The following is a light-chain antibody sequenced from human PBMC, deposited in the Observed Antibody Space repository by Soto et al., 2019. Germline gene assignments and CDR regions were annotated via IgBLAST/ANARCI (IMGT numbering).Light chain of an antibody. CDR2: VNS. J-gene: IGLJ2*01. V-gene: IGLV1-40*01. CDR1: SSNIGPGYD. Sequence: QSVLTQPPSVSGAPGRRATISCTGSSSNIGPGYDVPWYQQLPGTAPKLPIFVNSNRPSGVPDRFSGSKSGTSASLAITGLQAEDEADYYCQSYDSSLSGVVFGGGTKLTVL. CDR3: QSYDSSLSGVV.